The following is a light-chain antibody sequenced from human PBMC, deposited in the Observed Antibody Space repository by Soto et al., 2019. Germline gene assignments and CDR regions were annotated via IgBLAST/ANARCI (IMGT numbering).Light chain of an antibody. Sequence: EIVLTQSPGTLSLSPGERATLSCRASQSVSSSYLAWYQQKPGQAPRLIIYGASSRATGIPDRFSGSGSGTDFTLTISRLEPEDFAVYYCQQYGSSPLPVGGGTKVEIK. CDR2: GAS. CDR3: QQYGSSPLP. J-gene: IGKJ4*01. CDR1: QSVSSSY. V-gene: IGKV3-20*01.